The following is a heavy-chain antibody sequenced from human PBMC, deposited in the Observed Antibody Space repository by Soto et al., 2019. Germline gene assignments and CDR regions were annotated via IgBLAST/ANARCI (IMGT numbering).Heavy chain of an antibody. V-gene: IGHV3-48*02. CDR1: GFTFSSYS. Sequence: PGGSLRLSCAASGFTFSSYSMNWVRQAPGKGLEWVSYISSSSSTIYYADSVKGRFTISRDNAKNSLYLQMNSLRDEDTAVYYCARGPPVYCSGGSCSSRHNDYWGQGTLVTVSS. J-gene: IGHJ4*02. CDR3: ARGPPVYCSGGSCSSRHNDY. D-gene: IGHD2-15*01. CDR2: ISSSSSTI.